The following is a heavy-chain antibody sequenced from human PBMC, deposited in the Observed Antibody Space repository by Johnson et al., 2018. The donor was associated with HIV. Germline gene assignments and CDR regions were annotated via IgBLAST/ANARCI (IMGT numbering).Heavy chain of an antibody. CDR3: VKGMDSSSWYAFDI. D-gene: IGHD6-13*01. J-gene: IGHJ3*02. V-gene: IGHV3-7*01. CDR1: GFSFNKYW. Sequence: VQLVESGGGLVQPGGSLRLSCVGSGFSFNKYWMSWVRQAPGDRLERLTTINKDGGEEYYADSVKGRFTISRDNSKNTLYLQMNSLRAEDTAIYYCVKGMDSSSWYAFDIWGQGTMVTVSS. CDR2: INKDGGEE.